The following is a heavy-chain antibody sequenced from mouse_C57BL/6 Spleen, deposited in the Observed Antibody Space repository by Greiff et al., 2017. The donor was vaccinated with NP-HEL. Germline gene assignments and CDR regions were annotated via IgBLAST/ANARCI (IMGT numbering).Heavy chain of an antibody. CDR2: INPNNGGT. Sequence: EVQLQQSGPELVKPGASVKISCKASGYTFTDYNMDWVKQSPGKSLEWIGDINPNNGGTIYNQKFKGKATLTVDKSSSTAYMELRSLTSEDTAVYYCARGDGYPMDYWGQGTSVTVSS. D-gene: IGHD2-3*01. J-gene: IGHJ4*01. CDR3: ARGDGYPMDY. CDR1: GYTFTDYN. V-gene: IGHV1-18*01.